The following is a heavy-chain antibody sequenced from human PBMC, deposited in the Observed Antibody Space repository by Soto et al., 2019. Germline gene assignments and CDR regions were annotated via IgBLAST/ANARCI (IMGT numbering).Heavy chain of an antibody. Sequence: SGPTLVNPTQTLTLTCTFSGFSLSTSGVGVGWIRQPPGKALEWLALIYWDDDKRYSPSLKSRLTITKDTSKNQVVLTMTNMDPVDTATYYCASGYCSGGSCYPHYYYYMDVWGKGTTVTVSS. CDR2: IYWDDDK. CDR3: ASGYCSGGSCYPHYYYYMDV. D-gene: IGHD2-15*01. V-gene: IGHV2-5*02. J-gene: IGHJ6*03. CDR1: GFSLSTSGVG.